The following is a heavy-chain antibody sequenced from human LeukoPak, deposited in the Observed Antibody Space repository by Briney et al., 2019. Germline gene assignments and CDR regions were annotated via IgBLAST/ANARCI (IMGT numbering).Heavy chain of an antibody. CDR2: MNDDSSDI. CDR1: GFTFSFYA. V-gene: IGHV3-21*05. J-gene: IGHJ4*02. CDR3: ARDTFQPGLIDS. D-gene: IGHD2-2*01. Sequence: GGSLRLSCAASGFTFSFYAMNWVRQAPGKGLEGVSYMNDDSSDIHYAGSVRGPFTISRDAARKTIYLQLSSLRVEDTAVYYCARDTFQPGLIDSWGQGTLVTVSS.